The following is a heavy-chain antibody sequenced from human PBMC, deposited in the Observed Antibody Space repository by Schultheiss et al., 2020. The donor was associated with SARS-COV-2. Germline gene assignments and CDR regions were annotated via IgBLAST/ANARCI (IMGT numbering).Heavy chain of an antibody. Sequence: GGSLRLSCAASGFTFSSYGMHWVRQAPGKGLEWVSVIYSGGSTYYADSVKGRFTISRDNSKNTLYLQMNSLRAEDTAVYYCARSTYSYGSYYYYYYYMDVWGKGTTVTVSS. J-gene: IGHJ6*03. CDR3: ARSTYSYGSYYYYYYYMDV. CDR1: GFTFSSYG. D-gene: IGHD5-18*01. CDR2: IYSGGST. V-gene: IGHV3-66*01.